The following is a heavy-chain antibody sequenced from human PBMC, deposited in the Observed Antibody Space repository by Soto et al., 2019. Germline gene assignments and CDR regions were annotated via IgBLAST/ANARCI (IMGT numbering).Heavy chain of an antibody. CDR2: IYYSGST. J-gene: IGHJ6*02. D-gene: IGHD3-10*01. V-gene: IGHV4-31*03. CDR1: VGSISSGGYY. CDR3: ARVNTMVRGVISRYYYYGMDV. Sequence: LTCTVSVGSISSGGYYWSWIRQHPGKGLEWIGYIYYSGSTYYNPSLNGRLAISVDTSKNQFSLKLSSVTAADTAVYYCARVNTMVRGVISRYYYYGMDVWGQGTTVTVSS.